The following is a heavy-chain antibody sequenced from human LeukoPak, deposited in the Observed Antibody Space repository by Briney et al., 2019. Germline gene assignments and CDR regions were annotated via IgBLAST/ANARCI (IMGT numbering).Heavy chain of an antibody. V-gene: IGHV4-59*01. CDR3: ARYSSSGLDY. Sequence: RASETLSLTCTVSGDSIRSYHWSWIRQPPGKGLEWIGYIYNSGSTNYSPSLKSRVTISVDTSKNQFSLKLSSVTAEDTAVYYCARYSSSGLDYWGQGTLVTVSS. CDR1: GDSIRSYH. CDR2: IYNSGST. D-gene: IGHD6-19*01. J-gene: IGHJ4*02.